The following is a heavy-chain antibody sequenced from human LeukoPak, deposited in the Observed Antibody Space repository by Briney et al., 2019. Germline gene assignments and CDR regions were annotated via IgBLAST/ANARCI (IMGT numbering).Heavy chain of an antibody. CDR2: INPSGGST. CDR3: AGDYYGSGPFDY. J-gene: IGHJ4*02. V-gene: IGHV1-46*01. D-gene: IGHD3-10*01. CDR1: GYTFTSYY. Sequence: GASVKVSCKASGYTFTSYYMHWVRQVPGQGLEWMGIINPSGGSTSYAQKFQGRVTMTRDTSTSTVYMELSSLRSEDTAVYYCAGDYYGSGPFDYWGQGTLVTVSS.